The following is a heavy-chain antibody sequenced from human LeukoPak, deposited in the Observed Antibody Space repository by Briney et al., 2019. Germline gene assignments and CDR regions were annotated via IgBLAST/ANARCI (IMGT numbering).Heavy chain of an antibody. V-gene: IGHV1-69*13. CDR3: ARVGQYYDFWSGYPADAFDI. Sequence: ASVKVSCKASGGTFSSYAISWVRQAPGQGLEWMGGIIPIFGTANYAQKFQGRVTITADESTSTAYMELSSLRSEDTAGYYCARVGQYYDFWSGYPADAFDIWGQGTMVTVSS. J-gene: IGHJ3*02. D-gene: IGHD3-3*01. CDR1: GGTFSSYA. CDR2: IIPIFGTA.